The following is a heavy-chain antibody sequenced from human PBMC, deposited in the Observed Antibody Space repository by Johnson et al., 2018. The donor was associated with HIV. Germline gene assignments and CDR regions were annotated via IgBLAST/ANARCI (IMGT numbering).Heavy chain of an antibody. CDR2: IYCNGGCT. D-gene: IGHD2-8*01. J-gene: IGHJ3*02. CDR1: GFTFDDYG. Sequence: VQLVESGGGVVRPGGSLRLSCAASGFTFDDYGMRWVRQAPGKGLEWVSGIYCNGGCTGYADSVKGRFTLSRDNSKNTLYRQMNSLRAEDTALYYCARDSLVYSRSAPGFDIWGKGTMVTVSS. CDR3: ARDSLVYSRSAPGFDI. V-gene: IGHV3-20*04.